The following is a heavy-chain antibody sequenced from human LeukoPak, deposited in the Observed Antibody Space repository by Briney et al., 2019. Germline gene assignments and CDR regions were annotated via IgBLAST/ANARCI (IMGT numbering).Heavy chain of an antibody. CDR3: AKDVNTNVEYYFDY. CDR2: ISWNSGSL. CDR1: GFIFSSYE. D-gene: IGHD2-2*01. Sequence: GGSLRLSCAASGFIFSSYEMSWVRHVPGKGLEWVSGISWNSGSLYYADSVKGRFTISRDNPKNFLYLQMNSLRAEDMALYYCAKDVNTNVEYYFDYWGQGTLVTVSS. J-gene: IGHJ4*02. V-gene: IGHV3-9*03.